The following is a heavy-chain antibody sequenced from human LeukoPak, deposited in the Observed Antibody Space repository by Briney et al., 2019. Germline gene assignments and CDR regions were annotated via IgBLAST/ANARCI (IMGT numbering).Heavy chain of an antibody. CDR2: IGGSGVNT. CDR3: TKAAYGDYVNWFDP. Sequence: PGGSLRLSCAVSGLTFSNYAMSWVRQAPGKGLEWVSLIGGSGVNTFYADSVKGRFTISRDNSKNTLFLQMDSLRAEDTAIYYCTKAAYGDYVNWFDPWGQGTLVTVSS. V-gene: IGHV3-23*01. D-gene: IGHD4-17*01. J-gene: IGHJ5*02. CDR1: GLTFSNYA.